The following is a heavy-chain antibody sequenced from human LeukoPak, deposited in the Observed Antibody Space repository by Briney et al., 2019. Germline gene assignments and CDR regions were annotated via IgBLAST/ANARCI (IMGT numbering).Heavy chain of an antibody. CDR1: GGSISNYY. D-gene: IGHD3-22*01. V-gene: IGHV4-59*01. Sequence: SETLSLTCTVSGGSISNYYWTWIRQPPGKGLEWIGYIYYTGSTNYNPSLKSRVTISVDTSKNQFSVKLSSVTAADTAVYYCARRSDYYDILNLWGQGTMVTVSS. CDR3: ARRSDYYDILNL. J-gene: IGHJ3*01. CDR2: IYYTGST.